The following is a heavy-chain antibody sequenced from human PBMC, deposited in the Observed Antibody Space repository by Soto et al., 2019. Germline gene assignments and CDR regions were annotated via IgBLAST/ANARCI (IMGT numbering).Heavy chain of an antibody. CDR1: GGSISGYY. J-gene: IGHJ6*02. V-gene: IGHV4-59*01. D-gene: IGHD2-21*02. CDR2: MYNTGST. Sequence: QVQLQESGPGLVKPSETLSLTCTVSGGSISGYYWSWIRQPPGKGLEWIGYMYNTGSTVYNPSFKRRVTISVATSKTQFSLKLNSVTAADTAVYYCARDLWGYCGTDCYPLDVWGQGTTVTVSS. CDR3: ARDLWGYCGTDCYPLDV.